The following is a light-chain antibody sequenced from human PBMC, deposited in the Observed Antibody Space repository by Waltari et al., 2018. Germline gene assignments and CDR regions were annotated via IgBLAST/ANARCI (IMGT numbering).Light chain of an antibody. CDR3: QQYGSSPDT. CDR2: GAS. J-gene: IGKJ2*01. V-gene: IGKV3-20*01. Sequence: EIVLTQSPGTLSLSPGERATLSCRASQSVSSSYLAWYQQKPGQAPRLLIYGASSRAAGLPVRFSCSCSGTDFALTISRLEPEDFAGYYCQQYGSSPDTFGQGTKLEIK. CDR1: QSVSSSY.